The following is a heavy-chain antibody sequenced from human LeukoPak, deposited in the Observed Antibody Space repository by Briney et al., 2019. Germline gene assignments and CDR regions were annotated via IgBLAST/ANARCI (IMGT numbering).Heavy chain of an antibody. V-gene: IGHV3-53*01. CDR2: IYSGGST. CDR3: ASYGSRSYFDY. CDR1: RFTFSNYW. J-gene: IGHJ4*02. D-gene: IGHD3-10*01. Sequence: GGSLRLSCAASRFTFSNYWMSWVRQAPGKGLEWVSVIYSGGSTYYADSVKGRFTISRDNSKNTLYLQMNSLRAEDTAVYYCASYGSRSYFDYWGQGTLVTVSS.